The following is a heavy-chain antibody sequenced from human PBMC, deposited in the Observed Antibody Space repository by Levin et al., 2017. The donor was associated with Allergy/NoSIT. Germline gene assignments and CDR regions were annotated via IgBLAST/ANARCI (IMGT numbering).Heavy chain of an antibody. J-gene: IGHJ4*02. CDR1: GDSISSGGSY. CDR2: IYFSGTT. CDR3: AHARGVASRFDS. V-gene: IGHV4-39*02. Sequence: SETLSLTCSVSGDSISSGGSYWGWIRQPPGKGLEWVASIYFSGTTYYNPSLESRVTISVDTSKNDFSLKLSSVTAADTAVYYCAHARGVASRFDSWGQGTLVSVSS. D-gene: IGHD3-10*01.